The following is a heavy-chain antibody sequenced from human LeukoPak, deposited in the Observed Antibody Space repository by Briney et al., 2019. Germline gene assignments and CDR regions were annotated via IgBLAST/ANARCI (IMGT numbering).Heavy chain of an antibody. Sequence: PGGSLRLSCAASRFTVSSNYMSWVRQAPGKGLEWVSVIYSGGSTYYADSVKGRFTISRDNTKNTLYLQMNSLRAEDTAVYYCTRVVPGYFDYWGQGTLVTVSS. CDR2: IYSGGST. J-gene: IGHJ4*02. V-gene: IGHV3-66*01. CDR3: TRVVPGYFDY. CDR1: RFTVSSNY.